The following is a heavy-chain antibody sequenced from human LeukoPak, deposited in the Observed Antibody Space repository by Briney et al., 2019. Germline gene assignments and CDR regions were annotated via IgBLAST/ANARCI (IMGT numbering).Heavy chain of an antibody. CDR1: GYTLTELS. J-gene: IGHJ4*02. CDR2: FDPEDGET. Sequence: ASVKVSCKVSGYTLTELSMHWVRQAPGKGLEWMGGFDPEDGETIYAQKFQGRVTMTEDTSTDTAYMELSSLRSEDTAVYYCATVEYYGSGSYQIFDYWGQGTLVTVSS. D-gene: IGHD3-10*01. CDR3: ATVEYYGSGSYQIFDY. V-gene: IGHV1-24*01.